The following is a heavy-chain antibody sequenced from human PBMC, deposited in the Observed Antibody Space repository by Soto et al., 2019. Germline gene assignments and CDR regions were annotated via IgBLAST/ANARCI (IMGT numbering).Heavy chain of an antibody. CDR1: GFTFDDYA. CDR2: ISWNSGSI. J-gene: IGHJ4*02. V-gene: IGHV3-9*01. CDR3: AKDLPSAAAIDY. Sequence: SLRISCAASGFTFDDYAMHWVRQAPGKGLEWVSGISWNSGSIGYADSVKGRFTISRDNAKNPLYLQMNSLRAEDTALYYCAKDLPSAAAIDYWSQGTLVTVSS. D-gene: IGHD6-13*01.